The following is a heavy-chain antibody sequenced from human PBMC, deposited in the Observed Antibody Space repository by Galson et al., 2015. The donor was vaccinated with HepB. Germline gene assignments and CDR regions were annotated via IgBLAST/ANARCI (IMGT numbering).Heavy chain of an antibody. J-gene: IGHJ6*02. V-gene: IGHV3-11*05. CDR2: ISSSSSYT. CDR3: ARDSLEYYYDSSEYYGMDV. Sequence: SLRLSCAASGFTFSDYYMSWIRQAPGKGLEWVSYISSSSSYTNYADSVKGRFTISRDNAKNSLYLQMNSLRAEDTAVYYCARDSLEYYYDSSEYYGMDVWGQGTTVTVSS. CDR1: GFTFSDYY. D-gene: IGHD3-22*01.